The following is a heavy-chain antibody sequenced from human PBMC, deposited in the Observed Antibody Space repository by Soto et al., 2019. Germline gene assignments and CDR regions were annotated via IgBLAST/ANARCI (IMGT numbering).Heavy chain of an antibody. J-gene: IGHJ4*02. V-gene: IGHV4-39*01. Sequence: SETLSLTCTVSGGSISSSSYYWGWIRQPPGKGLEWIGSIYYSGSNYYNPSLKSRVTISVDTSKNQFSLKLSAVTAADTAVYYCARGFITGSQYSGGWYYFDSWGQGTQVTVSS. CDR3: ARGFITGSQYSGGWYYFDS. CDR2: IYYSGSN. CDR1: GGSISSSSYY. D-gene: IGHD1-26*01.